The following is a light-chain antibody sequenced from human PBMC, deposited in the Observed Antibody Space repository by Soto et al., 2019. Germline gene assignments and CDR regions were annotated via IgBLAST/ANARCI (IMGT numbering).Light chain of an antibody. V-gene: IGKV1-9*01. CDR2: AAS. Sequence: DILMTQSPSFLSASVGDRVTITCRASQGISSYLAWYQQKPGKAPKLLIYAASTLQSGVPSRFSGSGSGTEFTLTISSLHPEDFATYYCQQLNSLLTFGGGTKVDIK. CDR3: QQLNSLLT. J-gene: IGKJ4*01. CDR1: QGISSY.